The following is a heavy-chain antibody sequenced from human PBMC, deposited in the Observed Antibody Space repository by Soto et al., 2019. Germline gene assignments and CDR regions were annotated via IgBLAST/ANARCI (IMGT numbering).Heavy chain of an antibody. Sequence: QVQLQESGPGLVKPSQTLSLTCTVSGGSISSGGYYWSWIRQHPGKGLEWIGYIYYSGSTYYNPFLEGRVTETGDTSKIQCSLKLSSVTAADTGVYYCARRDGSGSYKGAFDYWGQGTLVTVSS. J-gene: IGHJ4*02. D-gene: IGHD3-10*01. CDR3: ARRDGSGSYKGAFDY. V-gene: IGHV4-31*03. CDR2: IYYSGST. CDR1: GGSISSGGYY.